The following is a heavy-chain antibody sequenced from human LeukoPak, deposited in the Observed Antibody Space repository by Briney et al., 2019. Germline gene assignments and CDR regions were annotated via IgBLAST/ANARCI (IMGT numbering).Heavy chain of an antibody. CDR2: IYYSGST. Sequence: SETLSLTCTVSGGSISSYYWSWIRQPPGKGLEWIGYIYYSGSTNYNPSLKSRVTISVDTSKNQFSLKLSPVTAADTAVYYCARDYRGYGYFDYWGQGTLVTVSS. D-gene: IGHD5-18*01. V-gene: IGHV4-59*01. J-gene: IGHJ4*02. CDR3: ARDYRGYGYFDY. CDR1: GGSISSYY.